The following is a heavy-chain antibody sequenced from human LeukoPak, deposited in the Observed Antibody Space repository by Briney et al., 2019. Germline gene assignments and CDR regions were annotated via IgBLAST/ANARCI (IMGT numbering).Heavy chain of an antibody. CDR3: ARFSTRIVVVTTPGFDY. J-gene: IGHJ4*02. V-gene: IGHV1-2*02. Sequence: ASVKVSCKASGYTFTGYYMHWVRQAPGQGLEWMGWINPNSGGTNYAQKFQGRVTMTRDTSISTAYMELSRLRSDDTAVYYCARFSTRIVVVTTPGFDYWGQGTLVTVSS. CDR2: INPNSGGT. D-gene: IGHD3-22*01. CDR1: GYTFTGYY.